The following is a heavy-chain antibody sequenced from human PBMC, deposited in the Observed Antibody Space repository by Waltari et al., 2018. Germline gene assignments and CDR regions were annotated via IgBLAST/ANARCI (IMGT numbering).Heavy chain of an antibody. D-gene: IGHD6-13*01. J-gene: IGHJ4*02. CDR3: ARMLSGIAAAGVIR. CDR1: GYSISRGYY. CDR2: IYHSGST. Sequence: QVQLQESGPGLVKPSETLSLTCAVPGYSISRGYYWGWIRQPPGKGLEWIGSIYHSGSTYYNPSLKSRVTISVDTSKNQVSLKLSSVTAADTAVYYCARMLSGIAAAGVIRWGQGTLVTVSS. V-gene: IGHV4-38-2*01.